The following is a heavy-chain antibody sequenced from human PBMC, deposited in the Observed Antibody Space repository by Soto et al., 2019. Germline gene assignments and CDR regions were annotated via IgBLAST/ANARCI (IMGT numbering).Heavy chain of an antibody. V-gene: IGHV3-13*04. CDR1: GFAFSSYD. Sequence: EVQLVESGGGLVQPGGSLRLSCAASGFAFSSYDMHWVRQATGKGLEWVSAIGTAGDTYYPGSVKGRFTISRENAKNSLYLQMNSLRAGDTAVYYFARFGVGQLYDYWGQGTLVTVSS. D-gene: IGHD6-13*01. J-gene: IGHJ4*02. CDR2: IGTAGDT. CDR3: ARFGVGQLYDY.